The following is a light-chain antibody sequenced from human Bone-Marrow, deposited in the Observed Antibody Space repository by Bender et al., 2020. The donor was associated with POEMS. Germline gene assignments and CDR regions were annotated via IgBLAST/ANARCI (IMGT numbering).Light chain of an antibody. CDR2: YDD. CDR1: TPNLGNLG. CDR3: SAWDDSLSGWV. V-gene: IGLV1-36*01. J-gene: IGLJ3*02. Sequence: QSVGTRPPCRSEPPGKRFTSPCFETTPNLGNLGVNWYQHPQAKPSKLPIYYDDLLTPGFSDRFSASKSGTSASLAISELQSEDEALYYCSAWDDSLSGWVFGGGTKLTVL.